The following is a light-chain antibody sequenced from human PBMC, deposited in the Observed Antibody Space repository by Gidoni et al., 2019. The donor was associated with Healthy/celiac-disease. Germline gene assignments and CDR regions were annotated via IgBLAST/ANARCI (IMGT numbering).Light chain of an antibody. V-gene: IGKV4-1*01. CDR1: QSVLYSSNNKNY. CDR3: QQYYSTPPT. CDR2: WAS. J-gene: IGKJ1*01. Sequence: DIVKTQYPDSLAVALGERATINCKSSQSVLYSSNNKNYLAWYQQKPGQPPKLLIYWASTRESGVPDRFSGSGSGTDFTLTISSLQAEDVAVYYCQQYYSTPPTFGQGTKVEIK.